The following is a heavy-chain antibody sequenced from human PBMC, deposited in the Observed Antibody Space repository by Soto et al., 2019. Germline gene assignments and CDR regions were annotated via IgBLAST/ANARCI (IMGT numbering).Heavy chain of an antibody. CDR3: ARSIDP. CDR2: IYYDGNT. J-gene: IGHJ5*02. V-gene: IGHV4-39*07. CDR1: GDSITSSSHY. Sequence: SETLSLTCTVSGDSITSSSHYWGWIRQPPGKGLECIANIYYDGNTYYNPSLKSRVAISLDTSKNQFSLRLNSVTAADTAVYYCARSIDPWGQGTLVTVSS.